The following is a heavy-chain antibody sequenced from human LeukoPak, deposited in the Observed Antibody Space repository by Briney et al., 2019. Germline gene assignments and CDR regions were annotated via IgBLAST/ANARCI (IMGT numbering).Heavy chain of an antibody. D-gene: IGHD3-10*01. J-gene: IGHJ6*03. CDR2: IHYSGST. CDR3: ARHPMSPYGLVMDV. Sequence: SETLSLTCTVSGGSISSSSYYWGWIRQPPGKGLEWIGSIHYSGSTYYNPSLKSRVTISVDTSKNQFSLKLSSVTAADTAVYYCARHPMSPYGLVMDVWGKGTTVTVSS. CDR1: GGSISSSSYY. V-gene: IGHV4-39*01.